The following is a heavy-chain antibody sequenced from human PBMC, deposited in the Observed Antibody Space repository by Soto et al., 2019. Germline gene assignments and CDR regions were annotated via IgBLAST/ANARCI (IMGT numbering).Heavy chain of an antibody. CDR1: GYTFTYYY. V-gene: IGHV1-46*01. Sequence: GASVKVSCKASGYTFTYYYIHWVRQAPGQGLEWMGIINPSSGGTSYAQKFQGRVTMTRDTSTSTVYMELSSLRSEDPAVYYLAREVERGSSYGYLEDWGQGTLVRVSS. CDR3: AREVERGSSYGYLED. CDR2: INPSSGGT. J-gene: IGHJ4*02. D-gene: IGHD5-18*01.